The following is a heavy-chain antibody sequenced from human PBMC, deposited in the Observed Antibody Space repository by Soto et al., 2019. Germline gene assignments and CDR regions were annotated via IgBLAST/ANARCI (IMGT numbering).Heavy chain of an antibody. Sequence: GGSLRLSCAASGFTFSSYAMHWVRQAPGKGLEWVAVISYDGSNKYYADSVKGRFTISRDNSKNTLYLQMNSLRAEDTAVYYCARVHQGRYCSGGSCFNYYGMDVWGQGTTVTVSS. V-gene: IGHV3-30-3*01. CDR1: GFTFSSYA. CDR3: ARVHQGRYCSGGSCFNYYGMDV. CDR2: ISYDGSNK. D-gene: IGHD2-15*01. J-gene: IGHJ6*02.